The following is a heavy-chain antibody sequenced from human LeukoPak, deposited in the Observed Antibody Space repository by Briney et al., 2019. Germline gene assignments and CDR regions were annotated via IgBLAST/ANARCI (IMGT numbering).Heavy chain of an antibody. CDR2: INDRGST. CDR1: GGSLNIYY. V-gene: IGHV4-59*01. J-gene: IGHJ4*02. Sequence: SETLSLTYTVSGGSLNIYYWSWLRQSPGKGLEWIAFINDRGSTNYIPSLMSRATISMDTSQSQFSLTLNSVTPADAGVYFCARSSSASYHHAFALWGQGILVTVSP. D-gene: IGHD1-14*01. CDR3: ARSSSASYHHAFAL.